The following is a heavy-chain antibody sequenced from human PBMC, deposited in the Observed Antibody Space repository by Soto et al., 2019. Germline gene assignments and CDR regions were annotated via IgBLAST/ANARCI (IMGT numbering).Heavy chain of an antibody. V-gene: IGHV7-4-1*01. J-gene: IGHJ6*02. Sequence: QVPLVQSGSELKKPGASVKVSCKASGYTFTSYAMNWVRQAPGQGLEWMGWINTNTGNPTYAQGFTGRFVFSLDTSVSTAYLQICSLKAEDTAVYYCARGGSVGYCSSTSCYTGYYYYGMDVWGQGTTVTVSS. CDR1: GYTFTSYA. D-gene: IGHD2-2*02. CDR2: INTNTGNP. CDR3: ARGGSVGYCSSTSCYTGYYYYGMDV.